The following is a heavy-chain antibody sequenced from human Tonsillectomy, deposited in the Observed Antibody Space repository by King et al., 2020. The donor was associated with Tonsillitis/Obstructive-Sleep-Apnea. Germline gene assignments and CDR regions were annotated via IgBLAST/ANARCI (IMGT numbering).Heavy chain of an antibody. Sequence: LQLQESGPGLVKPSETLSLTCTVSGGSISSSSYYWGWIRQPPGKGLEWIGSIYYSGSTYYNPSLKSRVTISVDTSKNQFSLKLSSVTAADTAVYYCARIMVRGVIASYYGMDVWGQGTTVTVSS. V-gene: IGHV4-39*01. CDR2: IYYSGST. CDR1: GGSISSSSYY. D-gene: IGHD3-10*01. J-gene: IGHJ6*02. CDR3: ARIMVRGVIASYYGMDV.